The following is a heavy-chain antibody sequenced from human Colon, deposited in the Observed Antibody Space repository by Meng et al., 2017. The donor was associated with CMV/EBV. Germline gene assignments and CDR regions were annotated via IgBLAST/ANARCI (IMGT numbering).Heavy chain of an antibody. Sequence: GESLKISCAASGFMFSNYEMNWVRQAPGKGLEWVSYIDTSGYTVSYGDAVKGRFTISRDNAKNSLYLQMNSLRSEDTAVYYCAETSRYFDWLNYYGMDVWGQGTTVTVSS. CDR2: IDTSGYTV. J-gene: IGHJ6*02. V-gene: IGHV3-48*03. CDR1: GFMFSNYE. CDR3: AETSRYFDWLNYYGMDV. D-gene: IGHD3-9*01.